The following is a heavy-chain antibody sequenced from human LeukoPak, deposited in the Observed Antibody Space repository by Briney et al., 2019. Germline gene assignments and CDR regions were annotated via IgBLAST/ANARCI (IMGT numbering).Heavy chain of an antibody. CDR1: GGSISNKY. CDR2: IYYSGST. V-gene: IGHV4-59*08. CDR3: ARHLPHCSGGSCSKSSESSRFDP. J-gene: IGHJ5*02. D-gene: IGHD2-15*01. Sequence: NSSETLSLTCTVSGGSISNKYWSWIRQPPGKGLEWIGHIYYSGSTNYNPSLKSRVTISVDTSKNHFSLKLSSVTAADTAVYYCARHLPHCSGGSCSKSSESSRFDPWGQGTLVTVSS.